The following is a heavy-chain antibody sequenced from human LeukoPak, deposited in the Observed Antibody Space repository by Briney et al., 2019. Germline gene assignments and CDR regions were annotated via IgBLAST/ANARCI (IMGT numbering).Heavy chain of an antibody. CDR1: GFTVSSNY. CDR3: ARIRGASGWYYFDY. Sequence: GGSLRLSCAVSGFTVSSNYMNWVRQAPGKGLEWVSVLYTGGNTLYADSVKGRFTISRDNSKNTLYLQMNSLRAEDTAVYYCARIRGASGWYYFDYWGQGTLVTVSS. J-gene: IGHJ4*02. V-gene: IGHV3-53*01. D-gene: IGHD6-19*01. CDR2: LYTGGNT.